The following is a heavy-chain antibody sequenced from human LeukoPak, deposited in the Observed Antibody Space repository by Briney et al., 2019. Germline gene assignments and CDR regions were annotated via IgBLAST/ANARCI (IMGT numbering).Heavy chain of an antibody. D-gene: IGHD1-26*01. J-gene: IGHJ3*02. CDR3: AKDHAVGGKIVGAHDAFDI. Sequence: GGSLRLSCAASGFTFSSYSMNWVRQAPGKGLEWVSSISSSSSYIYYADSVKGRFTISRDNAKNSLYLQMNSLRAEDTAVYYCAKDHAVGGKIVGAHDAFDIWGQGTMVTVSS. CDR1: GFTFSSYS. CDR2: ISSSSSYI. V-gene: IGHV3-21*04.